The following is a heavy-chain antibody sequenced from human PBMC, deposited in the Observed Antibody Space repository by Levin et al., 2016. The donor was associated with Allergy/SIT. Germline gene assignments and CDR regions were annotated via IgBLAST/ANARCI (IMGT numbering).Heavy chain of an antibody. CDR2: VIPIFGTP. J-gene: IGHJ4*02. CDR1: GGTFNIYA. CDR3: ASLHWGGNYWIRHLYYFDY. Sequence: SVKVSCKAFGGTFNIYAMSWVRQAPGQGLEWMGGVIPIFGTPNYAQKFQGRVTITADESTSTAYMELSSLRSEDTAVYYCASLHWGGNYWIRHLYYFDYWGQGTLVTVPS. D-gene: IGHD1-26*01. V-gene: IGHV1-69*13.